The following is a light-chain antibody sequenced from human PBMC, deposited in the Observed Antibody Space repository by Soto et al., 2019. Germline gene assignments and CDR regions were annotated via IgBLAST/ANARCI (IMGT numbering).Light chain of an antibody. Sequence: QSVLTQPPSASGTPGQRVTISCSGTTSNIGTNTVTWYHQLPGTAPNVLIFGNDRRPSGVPDRFSGSKSGTSASLAISGLQPEDEADYYCAVWDDNLNGVIFGGRTKLTVL. CDR1: TSNIGTNT. CDR3: AVWDDNLNGVI. J-gene: IGLJ2*01. V-gene: IGLV1-44*01. CDR2: GND.